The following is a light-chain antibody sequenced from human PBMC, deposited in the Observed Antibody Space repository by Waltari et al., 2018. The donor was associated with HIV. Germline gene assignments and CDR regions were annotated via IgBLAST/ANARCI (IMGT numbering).Light chain of an antibody. CDR1: RTNNGSTF. V-gene: IGLV1-47*01. J-gene: IGLJ2*01. CDR2: KTN. Sequence: QSVLTQPPSASGTPGQRVTISCSGGRTNNGSTFDYWYHQLPGTAPKLLISKTNQRTSGVPDRFAGSKSGSSASLTISGRRSEDEAVYYCASWDDILSSVIFGGGTKVTVL. CDR3: ASWDDILSSVI.